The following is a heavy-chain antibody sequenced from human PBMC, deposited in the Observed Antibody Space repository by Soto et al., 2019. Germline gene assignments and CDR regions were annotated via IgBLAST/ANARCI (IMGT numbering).Heavy chain of an antibody. Sequence: PGESLKISCKGSGYSFTSYWIGWVRQMPGKGLEWMGIIYPGDSDTRYSPSFQGQVTTSADKSISTAYLQWSSLKASDTAMYYCASASVDYDFWSGYNRYYYYGMDVWGQGTTVTVPS. D-gene: IGHD3-3*01. CDR3: ASASVDYDFWSGYNRYYYYGMDV. CDR1: GYSFTSYW. CDR2: IYPGDSDT. J-gene: IGHJ6*02. V-gene: IGHV5-51*01.